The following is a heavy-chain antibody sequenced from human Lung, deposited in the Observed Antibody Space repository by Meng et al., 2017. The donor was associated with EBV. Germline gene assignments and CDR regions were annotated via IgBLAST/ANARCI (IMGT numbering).Heavy chain of an antibody. Sequence: QLQLQEPGTGLVKPSQTLSLTCTGSGGSISSGGYYWSWIRQHPGKGLEWIGYIHDSGSTYYNPSLKSRVTISADTSKNQFSLKLSSVTAADTAVYYCARASYGSGSPLGESWFDPWGQGTLVTVSS. CDR3: ARASYGSGSPLGESWFDP. D-gene: IGHD3-10*01. V-gene: IGHV4-31*03. J-gene: IGHJ5*02. CDR1: GGSISSGGYY. CDR2: IHDSGST.